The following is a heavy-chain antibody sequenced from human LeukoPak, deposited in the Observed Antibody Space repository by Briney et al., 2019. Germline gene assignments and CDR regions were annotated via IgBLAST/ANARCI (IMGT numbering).Heavy chain of an antibody. V-gene: IGHV4-30-4*01. CDR1: GGSISSGDYY. D-gene: IGHD3-10*01. Sequence: SETLSLTCTVSGGSISSGDYYWSWIRQPPGKGLEWIGYIYYSGSTYYNPSLKSRVTISVDTSKNQFSLKLSSVTAADTAVYYCARERITMARGVSNYFDYWGQGTLVTVSS. CDR3: ARERITMARGVSNYFDY. CDR2: IYYSGST. J-gene: IGHJ4*02.